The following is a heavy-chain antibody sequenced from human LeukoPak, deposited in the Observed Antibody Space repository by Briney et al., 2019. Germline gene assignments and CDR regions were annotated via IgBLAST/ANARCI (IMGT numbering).Heavy chain of an antibody. J-gene: IGHJ4*02. Sequence: GGSLRPSCAASGFTVSSNYMSWVRQAPRKGLEWVSAISGSGGSTYYADSVKGRFTISRDNSKNTLYLQMNSLRAEDTAVYYCAKEIAGITVAGHIDYWGQGTLVTVSS. CDR1: GFTVSSNY. D-gene: IGHD6-19*01. V-gene: IGHV3-23*01. CDR3: AKEIAGITVAGHIDY. CDR2: ISGSGGST.